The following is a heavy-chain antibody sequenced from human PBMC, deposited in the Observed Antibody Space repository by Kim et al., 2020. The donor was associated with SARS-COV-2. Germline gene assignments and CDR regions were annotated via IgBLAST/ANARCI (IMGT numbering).Heavy chain of an antibody. Sequence: SETLSLTCAVYGGSFSGYYWSWIRQPPGKGLEWIGEINHSGSTNYNPSLKSRVTISVDTSKNQFSLKLSSVTAADTAVYYCARDMRYFDWLLVGYYYYGMDVWGQVTTVTVSS. CDR3: ARDMRYFDWLLVGYYYYGMDV. CDR1: GGSFSGYY. J-gene: IGHJ6*02. CDR2: INHSGST. V-gene: IGHV4-34*01. D-gene: IGHD3-9*01.